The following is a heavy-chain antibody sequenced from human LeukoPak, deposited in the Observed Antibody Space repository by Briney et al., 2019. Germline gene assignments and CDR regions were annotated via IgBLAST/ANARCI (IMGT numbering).Heavy chain of an antibody. V-gene: IGHV4-39*07. J-gene: IGHJ3*02. CDR2: IYHSGST. CDR3: ARDAFLAYCGGDCYPGAFDI. D-gene: IGHD2-21*02. CDR1: GGSISSTSYY. Sequence: SETLSLTCTVSGGSISSTSYYWGWIRQPPGKGLEWIGSIYHSGSTYYNPSLKSRVTISVDTSKNQFSLKLSSVTAADTAVYYCARDAFLAYCGGDCYPGAFDIWGQGTMVTVSS.